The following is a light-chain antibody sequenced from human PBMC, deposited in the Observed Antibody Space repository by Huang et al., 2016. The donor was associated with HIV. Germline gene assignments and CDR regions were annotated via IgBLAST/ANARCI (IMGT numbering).Light chain of an antibody. CDR3: QQLSTYPRT. J-gene: IGKJ1*01. CDR1: EGIGNY. CDR2: GAS. Sequence: IPLTQSPSSLSASVGDRVTITFRASEGIGNYLAWYQQKPGKAPKLLVYGASTLQKGVPSRVSGTGSGTHFTLTISSLQPEDFATYYCQQLSTYPRTFGQGTKVEIK. V-gene: IGKV1-9*01.